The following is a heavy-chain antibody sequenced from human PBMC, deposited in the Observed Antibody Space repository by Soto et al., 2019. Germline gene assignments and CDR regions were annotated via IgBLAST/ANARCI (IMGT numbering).Heavy chain of an antibody. CDR1: GGTFSSYA. CDR2: IIPIFGTA. CDR3: AREGGYGSGSYYRNDAFDI. V-gene: IGHV1-69*13. Sequence: GASVKVSCKASGGTFSSYAISWVRQAPGQGLEWMGGIIPIFGTANYAQKFQGRVTITADESTSTAYMELSSLRSEDTAAYYCAREGGYGSGSYYRNDAFDIWGQGTMVTVSS. D-gene: IGHD3-10*01. J-gene: IGHJ3*02.